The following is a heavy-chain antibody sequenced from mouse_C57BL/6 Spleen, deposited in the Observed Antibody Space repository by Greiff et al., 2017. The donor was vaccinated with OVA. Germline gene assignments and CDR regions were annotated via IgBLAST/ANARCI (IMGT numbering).Heavy chain of an antibody. D-gene: IGHD3-2*02. CDR2: ILPGSGST. CDR3: ARPQSRLRLRGVAMDY. V-gene: IGHV1-9*01. J-gene: IGHJ4*01. Sequence: VQLQQSGAELMKPGASVKLSCKATGYTFTGYWLEWVKQRPGHGLEWIGEILPGSGSTNYNEKFKGKATFTADTSSNTAYMQLSSLTTEDSAIYYCARPQSRLRLRGVAMDYWGQGTSVTVSS. CDR1: GYTFTGYW.